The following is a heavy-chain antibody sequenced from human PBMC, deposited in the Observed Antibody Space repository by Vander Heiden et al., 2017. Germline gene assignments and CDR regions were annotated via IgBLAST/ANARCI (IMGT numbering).Heavy chain of an antibody. V-gene: IGHV3-33*01. D-gene: IGHD3-10*01. CDR2: IWYDGSNK. CDR1: GFTFSSYG. CDR3: ARDGDGFNPDY. J-gene: IGHJ4*02. Sequence: QVQLVESGGGVVQPGRSLRLPCAASGFTFSSYGMHWARQAPGKGLEWVAVIWYDGSNKYYADSLKSRFTISRDNSKNTLYLQMNSLRAEDTAVYYCARDGDGFNPDYWGQGTLVTVSS.